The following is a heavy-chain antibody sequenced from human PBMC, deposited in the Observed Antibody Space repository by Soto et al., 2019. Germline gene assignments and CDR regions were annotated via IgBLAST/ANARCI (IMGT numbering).Heavy chain of an antibody. CDR2: INQDGSEK. J-gene: IGHJ4*02. Sequence: GGSLRLSCAASGFTFSTYWMDWVRQTPGRGLEWVANINQDGSEKNYVDSVKGRFTIYRDNAKNSLYLQMSSLTAEDSALYYCSRSLDSWGQGTMVTVSS. CDR1: GFTFSTYW. V-gene: IGHV3-7*01. CDR3: SRSLDS.